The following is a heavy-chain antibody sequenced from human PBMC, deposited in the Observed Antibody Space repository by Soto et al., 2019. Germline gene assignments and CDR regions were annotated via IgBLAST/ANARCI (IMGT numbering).Heavy chain of an antibody. D-gene: IGHD7-27*01. Sequence: GESLKISCAASGFTFSSYAMSWVRQAPGQGLEWVSAISWSGGSTYYADSVKGRFTISRDNSKNTLYLQMNSLRAEDTALYYCSKVSPLGIGGDAFDIWGQGTMVTVSS. J-gene: IGHJ3*02. CDR3: SKVSPLGIGGDAFDI. CDR2: ISWSGGST. V-gene: IGHV3-23*01. CDR1: GFTFSSYA.